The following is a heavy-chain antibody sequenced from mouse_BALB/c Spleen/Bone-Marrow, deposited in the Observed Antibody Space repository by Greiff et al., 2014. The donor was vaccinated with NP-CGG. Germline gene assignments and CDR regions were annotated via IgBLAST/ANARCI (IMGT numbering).Heavy chain of an antibody. CDR2: ISYDGGN. V-gene: IGHV3-6*02. J-gene: IGHJ4*01. CDR1: GYSITSGYY. D-gene: IGHD2-10*02. CDR3: ARAGYGNFYAMDY. Sequence: VQLQQSGPGLVKPSQSLSLTCSVTGYSITSGYYWNWIRQFPGNKLEWMGYISYDGGNNYNPSLKNRISITRDTSKNQFFLKLNSVTTEDTATYYCARAGYGNFYAMDYWGQGTSVTVSS.